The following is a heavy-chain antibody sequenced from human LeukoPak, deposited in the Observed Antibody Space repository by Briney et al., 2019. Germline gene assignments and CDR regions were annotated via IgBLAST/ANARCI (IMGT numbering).Heavy chain of an antibody. Sequence: GASVKVSCKASGYTFTNNYLHWVRQAPGQGLEWMGMIYPRDGSTSYAQNFQGRVTVTRDTSTTTVHMELRGLRSGDTAVYYCARDQEGFDYWGQRTVVTVSS. CDR2: IYPRDGST. CDR3: ARDQEGFDY. CDR1: GYTFTNNY. V-gene: IGHV1-46*01. J-gene: IGHJ4*02.